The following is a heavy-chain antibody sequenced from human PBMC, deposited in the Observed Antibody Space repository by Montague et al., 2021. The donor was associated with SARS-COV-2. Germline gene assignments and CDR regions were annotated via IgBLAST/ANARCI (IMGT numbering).Heavy chain of an antibody. CDR1: GGSISSYY. CDR2: IYYSGST. Sequence: SETLSLTCIVSGGSISSYYWSWIRQPPGKGLEWIGYIYYSGSTNYNPSLKSRVTISVDTSKNQFSLKLSSVIAADTAVYYCARAQNICFIANCVNYFDLWGLGALVSVPS. J-gene: IGHJ4*02. D-gene: IGHD1-1*01. CDR3: ARAQNICFIANCVNYFDL. V-gene: IGHV4-59*01.